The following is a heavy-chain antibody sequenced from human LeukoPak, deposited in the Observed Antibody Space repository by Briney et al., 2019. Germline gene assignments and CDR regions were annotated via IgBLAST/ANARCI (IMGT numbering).Heavy chain of an antibody. V-gene: IGHV4-59*12. D-gene: IGHD3-22*01. CDR3: ARDPSIYDKSDWGFLDV. CDR2: IYYSGST. CDR1: GGSISSSY. J-gene: IGHJ6*02. Sequence: SETLSLACTVSGGSISSSYWSCIRHPPGEGLEWIGYIYYSGSTYYNLSLKSRVTISIDTSKNQFSLNLSSVTAADTAIYYCARDPSIYDKSDWGFLDVWGQGTTVTVSS.